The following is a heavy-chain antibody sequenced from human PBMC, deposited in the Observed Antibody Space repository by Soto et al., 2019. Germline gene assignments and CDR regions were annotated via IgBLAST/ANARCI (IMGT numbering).Heavy chain of an antibody. CDR2: IWYDGSNK. CDR3: ARDVKDYSNYVDY. J-gene: IGHJ4*02. CDR1: GFTFSSYG. D-gene: IGHD4-4*01. V-gene: IGHV3-33*01. Sequence: QVQLVESGGGVVQPGRSLRLSCAASGFTFSSYGMHWVRQAPGKGLEWVAVIWYDGSNKYYADSVKGRFTISRDNSKNTLDLQMNSLRAEDTAVYYCARDVKDYSNYVDYWGQGTLVTVSS.